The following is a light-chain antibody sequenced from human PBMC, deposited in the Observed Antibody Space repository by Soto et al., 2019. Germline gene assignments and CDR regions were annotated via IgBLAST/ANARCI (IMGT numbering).Light chain of an antibody. CDR1: QSIISY. J-gene: IGKJ5*01. Sequence: DIQMTQSPSSLSASVGDRVTITCRASQSIISYLNWYQQKPGKAPKLLISAASSLQSGVPSRFSGSGSGTDFTLTISSLQPEDFADYYCQQSYSTPITFGQGTRLEIK. CDR3: QQSYSTPIT. V-gene: IGKV1-39*01. CDR2: AAS.